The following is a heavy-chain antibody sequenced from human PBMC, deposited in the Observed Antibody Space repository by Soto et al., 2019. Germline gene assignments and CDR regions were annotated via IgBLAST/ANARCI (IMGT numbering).Heavy chain of an antibody. Sequence: GGSLRLSCAASGFTFSSYAMSWVRQAPGKGLEWASAISGSGGSTYYADSVKGRFTISRDNSKNTLYLQMNSLRAEDTAVYYCAKRYCSSTSCYPAPYYYGMDVWGQGTTVTVSS. CDR2: ISGSGGST. CDR1: GFTFSSYA. CDR3: AKRYCSSTSCYPAPYYYGMDV. V-gene: IGHV3-23*01. J-gene: IGHJ6*02. D-gene: IGHD2-2*01.